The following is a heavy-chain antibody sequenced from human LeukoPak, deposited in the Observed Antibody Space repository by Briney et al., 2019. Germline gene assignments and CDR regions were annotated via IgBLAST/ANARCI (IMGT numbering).Heavy chain of an antibody. CDR3: AKIYYYDRSHYYYFDY. CDR2: ITSSGDNT. Sequence: GGSLRLSCAASGFTFSSYAMSWVRQAPGKVLEWVSTITSSGDNTYYADSVKGRFTISRDNSKNTLYLQMNSLRAEDAAVYYCAKIYYYDRSHYYYFDYWGQGTLVTVSS. J-gene: IGHJ4*02. CDR1: GFTFSSYA. D-gene: IGHD3-22*01. V-gene: IGHV3-23*01.